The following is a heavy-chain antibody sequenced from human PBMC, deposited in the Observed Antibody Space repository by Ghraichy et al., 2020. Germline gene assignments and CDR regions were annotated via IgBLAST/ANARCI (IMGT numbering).Heavy chain of an antibody. Sequence: ESLNISCAVYGGSFSGYYWSWIRQPPGKGLEWIGEINHSGSTNYNPSLKSRVTISVDTSKNQFSLKLSSVTAADTAVYYCARSLTKNLRFLEWLSAPGYWGQGTLVTVSS. D-gene: IGHD3-3*01. V-gene: IGHV4-34*01. CDR2: INHSGST. CDR3: ARSLTKNLRFLEWLSAPGY. CDR1: GGSFSGYY. J-gene: IGHJ4*02.